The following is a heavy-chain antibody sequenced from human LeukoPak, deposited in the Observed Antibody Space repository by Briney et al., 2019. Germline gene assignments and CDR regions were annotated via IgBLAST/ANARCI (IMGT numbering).Heavy chain of an antibody. Sequence: SQTLSLTCTVSGGSISSGDYYWSWIRQPPGKGLEWIGYIYYSGSTYYNPSLKSRVTISVDTSKNQFSLKLSSVTAADTAVYYCARIGSLFYYYGMDVWGQGTTVTVSS. J-gene: IGHJ6*02. CDR3: ARIGSLFYYYGMDV. CDR1: GGSISSGDYY. D-gene: IGHD3-16*02. V-gene: IGHV4-30-4*01. CDR2: IYYSGST.